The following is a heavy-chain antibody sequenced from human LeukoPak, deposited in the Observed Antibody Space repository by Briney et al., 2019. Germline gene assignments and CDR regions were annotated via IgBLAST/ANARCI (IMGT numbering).Heavy chain of an antibody. Sequence: GGSLRLSCAASGFTFSSYGMHWVRQAPGKGLEWVAVISYDGSNKYYADSVKGRFTISRDNSKNTLYLQMNSLRAEDTAVYYCAKNIPVWGSYRSIDYWGQGTLVTVSS. J-gene: IGHJ4*02. D-gene: IGHD3-16*02. CDR2: ISYDGSNK. V-gene: IGHV3-30*18. CDR3: AKNIPVWGSYRSIDY. CDR1: GFTFSSYG.